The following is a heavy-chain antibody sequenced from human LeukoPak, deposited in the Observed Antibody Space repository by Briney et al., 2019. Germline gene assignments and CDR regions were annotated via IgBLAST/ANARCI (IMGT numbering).Heavy chain of an antibody. D-gene: IGHD2-2*02. Sequence: GGSLRLSCAASGFTFSSYAMSWVRQAPGKGLEWVSAISGSGGSTYYADSVKGRFTISRDNSKNTLYLQMNNLRAEDTAVYYCAKSALGYCSSTSCYKARSYYYYGMDVWGQGTTVTVSS. J-gene: IGHJ6*02. V-gene: IGHV3-23*01. CDR3: AKSALGYCSSTSCYKARSYYYYGMDV. CDR2: ISGSGGST. CDR1: GFTFSSYA.